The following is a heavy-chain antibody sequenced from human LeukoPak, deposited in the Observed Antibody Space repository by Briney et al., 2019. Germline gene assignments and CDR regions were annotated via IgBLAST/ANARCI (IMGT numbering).Heavy chain of an antibody. CDR2: INHSGST. Sequence: SETLSLTCAVYGGSFSGYYWSWIRQPPGKGLECIGEINHSGSTNYNPSLKSRVTISVDTSKNKFSLKLSSVTAADTAVYYCASMVVRGAPVGDYWGQGTLVTVSS. J-gene: IGHJ4*02. CDR1: GGSFSGYY. V-gene: IGHV4-34*01. CDR3: ASMVVRGAPVGDY. D-gene: IGHD3-10*01.